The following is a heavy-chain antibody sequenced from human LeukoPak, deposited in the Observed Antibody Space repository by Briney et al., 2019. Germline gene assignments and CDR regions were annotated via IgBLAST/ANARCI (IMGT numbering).Heavy chain of an antibody. CDR3: ARRNFDWFDP. Sequence: ASVKVSCKASGYTFTGYYMHWVRQATGQGLEWMGWMSPNSGNTGYAQKFQGRVTITRNTSISTAYMELSSLRSEDTAVYYCARRNFDWFDPWGQGTLVTASS. V-gene: IGHV1-8*03. J-gene: IGHJ5*02. CDR1: GYTFTGYY. CDR2: MSPNSGNT.